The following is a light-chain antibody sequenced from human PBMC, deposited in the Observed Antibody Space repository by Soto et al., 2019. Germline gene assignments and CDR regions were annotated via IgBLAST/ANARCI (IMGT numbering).Light chain of an antibody. CDR1: QSISSY. CDR3: QQYNSYSEA. J-gene: IGKJ1*01. Sequence: DIKMTQSPSSLSASEGDRVTITCRASQSISSYLNWYQQKPGKAPKLLIYAASSLQSGVPSRFSGSGSGTEFTLTISSLQPDDFATYYCQQYNSYSEAFGQGTKVDI. CDR2: AAS. V-gene: IGKV1-39*01.